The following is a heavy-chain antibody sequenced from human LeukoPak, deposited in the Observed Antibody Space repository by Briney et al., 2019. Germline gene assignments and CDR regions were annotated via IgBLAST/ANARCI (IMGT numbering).Heavy chain of an antibody. D-gene: IGHD2-15*01. CDR3: ARESPRYCSGGSCYSVAFDI. Sequence: EGSLRLSCAASGFTFSSYWMSWVRQAPGKGLAWVANIKQDGSEKYYVDSVKGRFTISRDNAKNSLYLQMNSLRAEDTAVYYCARESPRYCSGGSCYSVAFDIWGQGTMVTVSS. CDR1: GFTFSSYW. V-gene: IGHV3-7*01. CDR2: IKQDGSEK. J-gene: IGHJ3*02.